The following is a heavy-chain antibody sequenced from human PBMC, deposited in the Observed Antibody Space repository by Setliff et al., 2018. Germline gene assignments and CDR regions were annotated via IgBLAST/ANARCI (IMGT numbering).Heavy chain of an antibody. D-gene: IGHD3-3*01. Sequence: SETLSLTCTVSGGSISSGYYYWNWIRQPAGKGLEWIGYIHYSGTTNYNPSLKSRVTISLDTSKNQFSLSLTSVTAEDTAVYYCARMSGFQYIDVWDKGTTVTVSS. CDR3: ARMSGFQYIDV. CDR1: GGSISSGYYY. CDR2: IHYSGTT. J-gene: IGHJ6*03. V-gene: IGHV4-61*10.